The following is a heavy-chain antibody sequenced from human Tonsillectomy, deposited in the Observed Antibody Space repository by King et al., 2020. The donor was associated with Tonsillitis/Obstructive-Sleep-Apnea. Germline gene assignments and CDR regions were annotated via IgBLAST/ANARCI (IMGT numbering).Heavy chain of an antibody. D-gene: IGHD2-21*01. CDR2: INWNGGST. CDR3: ARGLAYCGGDCYSDYYYYYMDV. J-gene: IGHJ6*03. CDR1: GFTFDDYG. Sequence: VQLVESGGGVVRPGGSLRLSCAASGFTFDDYGMSWVRPAPGKGLEWVSGINWNGGSTGYADSVKGRFTISRDNAKNSLYLQMNSLRAEDTALYYCARGLAYCGGDCYSDYYYYYMDVWGKGTTVTVSS. V-gene: IGHV3-20*04.